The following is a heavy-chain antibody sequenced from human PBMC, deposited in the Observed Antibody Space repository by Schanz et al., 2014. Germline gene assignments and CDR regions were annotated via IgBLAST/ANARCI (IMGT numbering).Heavy chain of an antibody. D-gene: IGHD4-17*01. V-gene: IGHV3-15*01. J-gene: IGHJ3*01. Sequence: EVQLVESGGGVVQPGGSLRLSCAASGFTVSNSYIHWVRQAPGKGLEWVGRIKSKVDGGTTDNAAPVQGRFTISRDDSKNTLHLQMKSLKTEDTAVYYCSTDLTAVDYDAIGLWGQGTMXTVSS. CDR1: GFTVSNSY. CDR2: IKSKVDGGTT. CDR3: STDLTAVDYDAIGL.